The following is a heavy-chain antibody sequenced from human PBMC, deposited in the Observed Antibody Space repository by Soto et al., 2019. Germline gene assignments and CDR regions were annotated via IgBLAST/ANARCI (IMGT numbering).Heavy chain of an antibody. D-gene: IGHD6-13*01. CDR1: GYTFTGYY. Sequence: ASVKVSCKASGYTFTGYYMHWVRQAPGQGLEWMGWINPNSGGTNYAQKFQGWVTMTRDTSISTAYTELSRLRSDDTAVYYCARDLLPGGSSSWYDYWGQGTLVTVSS. CDR2: INPNSGGT. CDR3: ARDLLPGGSSSWYDY. V-gene: IGHV1-2*04. J-gene: IGHJ4*02.